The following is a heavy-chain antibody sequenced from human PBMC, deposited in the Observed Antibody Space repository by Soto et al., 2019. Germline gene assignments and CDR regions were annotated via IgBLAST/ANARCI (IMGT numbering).Heavy chain of an antibody. V-gene: IGHV4-30-2*01. Sequence: PSETLSLTCAVSGGSISSGGYSWTWIRQPPGKGLEWIGYIYHSGSTYYNPSLKSRVTISVDRSKNQFSLKLSSVTAADTAVYYCARGGRDGYNFDYWGQGTLVTVSS. D-gene: IGHD2-21*01. CDR3: ARGGRDGYNFDY. CDR1: GGSISSGGYS. CDR2: IYHSGST. J-gene: IGHJ4*02.